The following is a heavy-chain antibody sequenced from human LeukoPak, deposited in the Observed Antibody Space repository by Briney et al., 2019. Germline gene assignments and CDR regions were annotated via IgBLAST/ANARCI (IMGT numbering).Heavy chain of an antibody. D-gene: IGHD6-13*01. CDR3: ARDRLTAAGHSGDY. CDR1: GGTFSSYA. Sequence: GASVKVSCKASGGTFSSYAISWVRQAPGQGLEWMGRIIPIFGTANYAQKFQGRVTITTDESTSTAYMELSSLRSEDTAVYYCARDRLTAAGHSGDYWGQGTLVTVSS. CDR2: IIPIFGTA. J-gene: IGHJ4*02. V-gene: IGHV1-69*05.